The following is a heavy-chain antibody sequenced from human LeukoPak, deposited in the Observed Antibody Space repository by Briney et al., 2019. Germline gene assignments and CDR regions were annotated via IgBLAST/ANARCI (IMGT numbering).Heavy chain of an antibody. CDR3: AKGTGKYWTYFDN. D-gene: IGHD1-1*01. CDR2: ISWNSGSI. V-gene: IGHV3-9*01. CDR1: GFTFDDYA. J-gene: IGHJ4*02. Sequence: GGSLRLPCTASGFTFDDYAMHWVRHAPGKGLEWVSCISWNSGSIDYAGSVRGRFTISRDNANNSLFLHMSSLSAEDTALYYCAKGTGKYWTYFDNWGQGTLVTVSS.